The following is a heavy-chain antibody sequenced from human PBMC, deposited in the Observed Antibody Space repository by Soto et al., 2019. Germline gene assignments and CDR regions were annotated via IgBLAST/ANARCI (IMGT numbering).Heavy chain of an antibody. J-gene: IGHJ4*02. V-gene: IGHV3-48*03. Sequence: QPGGSLRLSCAASGFTFSSYEMNWVRQAPGKGLEWVSYISSSGSTIYYADSVKGRFTISRDNAKNSLYLQMNSLRAEDTAVYYCARGLYSGSLIFDYWGQGTLVTVSS. CDR2: ISSSGSTI. CDR3: ARGLYSGSLIFDY. CDR1: GFTFSSYE. D-gene: IGHD1-26*01.